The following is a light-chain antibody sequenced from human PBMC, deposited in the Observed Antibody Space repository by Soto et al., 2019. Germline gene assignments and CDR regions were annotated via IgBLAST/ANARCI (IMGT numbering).Light chain of an antibody. CDR3: QQYDNLPLT. CDR2: DAS. V-gene: IGKV1-33*01. CDR1: QTISNY. Sequence: DIQMTQSPSSLSASVGDRVTITCRASQTISNYLNWYQKKPGKAPKLLIYDASNLETGVPSRFSGSGSGTDFTFTISSLQPEDIATYYCQQYDNLPLTFGGGTKVDIK. J-gene: IGKJ4*01.